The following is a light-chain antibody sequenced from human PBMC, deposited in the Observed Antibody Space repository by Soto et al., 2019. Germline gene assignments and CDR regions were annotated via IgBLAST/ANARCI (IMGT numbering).Light chain of an antibody. Sequence: ILMTQSPATLSVSPGERATLSCRASQSVSNNLAWYPQKPGQAPRLLIYDASTRAPGIPARFSGSGSGTEFTLTISGLQSEDFAVYYCQQYNIWPPWTFGQGTKVEVK. CDR1: QSVSNN. V-gene: IGKV3-15*01. CDR2: DAS. J-gene: IGKJ1*01. CDR3: QQYNIWPPWT.